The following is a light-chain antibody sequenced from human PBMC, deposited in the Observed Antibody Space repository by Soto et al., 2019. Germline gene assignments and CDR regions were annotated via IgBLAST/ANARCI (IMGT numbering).Light chain of an antibody. CDR1: QSVSSN. V-gene: IGKV3-11*01. J-gene: IGKJ4*01. Sequence: EIVMTQSPATLSVSPGERATLSCRASQSVSSNLAWYQQKPGQAPRLLIYDASNRATGIPARFSGSGSGTDFTLTISSLEPEDFAVYYCQQRTNSPLTFGGGTKVDIK. CDR2: DAS. CDR3: QQRTNSPLT.